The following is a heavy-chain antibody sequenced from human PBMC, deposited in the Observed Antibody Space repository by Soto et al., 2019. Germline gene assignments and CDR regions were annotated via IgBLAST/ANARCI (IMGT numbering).Heavy chain of an antibody. CDR3: ARTSLVVPAGTREDY. J-gene: IGHJ4*02. V-gene: IGHV3-74*01. D-gene: IGHD6-13*01. Sequence: EVQLLESGGGLVQPGGSLRLSCAASGFTFSSYWMHWVRQAPGKGLVWVSRINSDGSSTSYADSVKGRFTISRDNAKNTVYLQMHSLRVEDPAVYYCARTSLVVPAGTREDYWGQGTLVTVSS. CDR1: GFTFSSYW. CDR2: INSDGSST.